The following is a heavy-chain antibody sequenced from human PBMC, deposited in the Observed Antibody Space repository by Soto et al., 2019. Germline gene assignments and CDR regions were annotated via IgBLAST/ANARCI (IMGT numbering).Heavy chain of an antibody. J-gene: IGHJ6*03. D-gene: IGHD2-2*01. CDR3: ARVDIVVVPAAEEAYYYYMDV. CDR1: GYTFTSYG. CDR2: ISAYNGNT. V-gene: IGHV1-18*01. Sequence: GASVKVSCKASGYTFTSYGISWVRQAPGQGLEWMGWISAYNGNTNYAQKLQGRVTMTTDTSTSTAYMELRSLRSDDTAVYYCARVDIVVVPAAEEAYYYYMDVWGKGTTVTVSS.